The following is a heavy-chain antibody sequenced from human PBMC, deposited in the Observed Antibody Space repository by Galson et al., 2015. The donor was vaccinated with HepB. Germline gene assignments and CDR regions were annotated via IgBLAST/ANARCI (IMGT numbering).Heavy chain of an antibody. CDR1: GFTFSSYG. J-gene: IGHJ3*02. CDR3: AKDARGVGASAFDI. V-gene: IGHV3-30*02. CDR2: IRYDGSNK. Sequence: LRLSCAASGFTFSSYGMHWVRQAPGKGLEWVAFIRYDGSNKYYADSVKGRFTISRDNSKNTLYLQMNSLRAEDTAVYYCAKDARGVGASAFDIWGQGTMVTVSS. D-gene: IGHD1-26*01.